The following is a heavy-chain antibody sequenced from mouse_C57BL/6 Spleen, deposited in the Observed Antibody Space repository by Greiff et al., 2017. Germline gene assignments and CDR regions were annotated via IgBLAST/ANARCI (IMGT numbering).Heavy chain of an antibody. V-gene: IGHV1-82*01. CDR2: IYPGDGDT. J-gene: IGHJ4*01. CDR3: ARYGYYDAMDY. D-gene: IGHD2-2*01. CDR1: GYAFSSSW. Sequence: QVQLQQSGPELVKPGASVKISCKASGYAFSSSWMNWVKQRPGKGLEWIGRIYPGDGDTNYNGKFKGKATLTADKSSSTAYMHLSSLRSEDSAVYFCARYGYYDAMDYWGQGTSVTVSS.